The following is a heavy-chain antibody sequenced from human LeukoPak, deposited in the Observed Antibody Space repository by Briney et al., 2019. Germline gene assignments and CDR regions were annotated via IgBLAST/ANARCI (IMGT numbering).Heavy chain of an antibody. V-gene: IGHV3-11*01. J-gene: IGHJ4*02. CDR2: ISSSGSTI. CDR1: GFTFSDYY. Sequence: GGSLRLSCAASGFTFSDYYMSWIRQAPGKGLEWVSYISSSGSTIYYAASVKGRFTISRDNATTSLYLQMNSLRAEDTAVYYCARVEDREWFGESWTPFAGYPDYWGQGTLVTVSS. CDR3: ARVEDREWFGESWTPFAGYPDY. D-gene: IGHD3-10*01.